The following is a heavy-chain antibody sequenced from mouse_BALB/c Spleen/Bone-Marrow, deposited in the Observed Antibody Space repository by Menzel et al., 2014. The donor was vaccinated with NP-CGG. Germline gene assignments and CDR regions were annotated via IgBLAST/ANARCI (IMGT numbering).Heavy chain of an antibody. Sequence: EVMLVESGGGLVQPGGSLKLSCAASGFDFSRYWMSWVRQAPGKGLEWIGEINPDSNTINYTLSLKDKFIISRDNAKNTLYLQMSKVRSEDTALYYCSRLGYYGGFAYWGQGTLVTVSA. CDR3: SRLGYYGGFAY. J-gene: IGHJ3*01. CDR1: GFDFSRYW. CDR2: INPDSNTI. V-gene: IGHV4-1*02. D-gene: IGHD2-3*01.